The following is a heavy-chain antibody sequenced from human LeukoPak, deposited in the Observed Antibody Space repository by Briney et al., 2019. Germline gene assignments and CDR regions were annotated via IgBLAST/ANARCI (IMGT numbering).Heavy chain of an antibody. CDR2: IKSKTDGGTT. Sequence: GGSLRLSCAASGLTFSRYAMTWVRQAPGKGLERVGRIKSKTDGGTTDYAAPVKGRFTISRDDSKNTLYLQMNSLKTEDTAVYYCTTGGNPLTSRWGKGTTVTVSS. CDR1: GLTFSRYA. CDR3: TTGGNPLTSR. D-gene: IGHD1-14*01. V-gene: IGHV3-15*01. J-gene: IGHJ6*04.